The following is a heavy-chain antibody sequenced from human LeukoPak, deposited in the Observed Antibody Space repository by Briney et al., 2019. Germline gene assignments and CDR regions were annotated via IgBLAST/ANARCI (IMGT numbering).Heavy chain of an antibody. D-gene: IGHD3-3*01. CDR3: AKVRFDFWSGYWDY. Sequence: ASVKVSCKASGYTFTGYYMHWVRQAPGQGLEWMGRINPNSGGTNCAQKFQGRVTMTRDTSISTAYMELSRLRSDDTAVYYCAKVRFDFWSGYWDYWGQGTLVTVSS. J-gene: IGHJ4*02. CDR2: INPNSGGT. CDR1: GYTFTGYY. V-gene: IGHV1-2*06.